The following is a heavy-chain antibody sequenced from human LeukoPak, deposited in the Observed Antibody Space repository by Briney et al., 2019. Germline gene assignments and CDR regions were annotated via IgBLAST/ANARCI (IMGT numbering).Heavy chain of an antibody. CDR3: ARVPGSSGWNYYFDY. V-gene: IGHV3-53*01. Sequence: GGSLRLSCAASGFTVSSNYMSWVRQAPGKGLEWVSVIYSGGSTYYADSVKGRFTISRDNTKNSLYLQMNSLRAEDTAVYYCARVPGSSGWNYYFDYWGQGTLVTVSS. CDR1: GFTVSSNY. CDR2: IYSGGST. J-gene: IGHJ4*02. D-gene: IGHD6-19*01.